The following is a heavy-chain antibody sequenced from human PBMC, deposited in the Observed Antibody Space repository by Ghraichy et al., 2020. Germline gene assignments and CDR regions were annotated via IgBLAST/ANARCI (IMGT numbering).Heavy chain of an antibody. CDR3: AKEGWWLTSWGDYFDY. Sequence: GGSLRLSCAASGFTFSSYAMSWVRQAPGKGLEWVSAISGSGGSTYYADSVKGRFTISRDNSKNTLYLQMNSLRAEDTAVYYCAKEGWWLTSWGDYFDYWGQGTLVTVSS. J-gene: IGHJ4*02. CDR1: GFTFSSYA. D-gene: IGHD2-15*01. V-gene: IGHV3-23*01. CDR2: ISGSGGST.